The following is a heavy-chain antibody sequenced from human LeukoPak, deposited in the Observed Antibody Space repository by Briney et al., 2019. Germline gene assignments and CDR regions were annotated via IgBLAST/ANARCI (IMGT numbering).Heavy chain of an antibody. Sequence: SVKVSCKASGGTFISYAISWVRQAPGQGLEWMGRIIPIFGTANYAQKFQGRVTITTDESTSTAYMELSSLRSEDTAVYYCARAGYYDSSGYSILYYYYYMDVWGKGTTVTVSS. J-gene: IGHJ6*03. CDR3: ARAGYYDSSGYSILYYYYYMDV. D-gene: IGHD3-22*01. CDR2: IIPIFGTA. CDR1: GGTFISYA. V-gene: IGHV1-69*05.